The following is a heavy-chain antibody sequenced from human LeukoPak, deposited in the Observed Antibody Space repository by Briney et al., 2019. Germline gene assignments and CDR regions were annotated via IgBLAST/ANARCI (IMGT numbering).Heavy chain of an antibody. D-gene: IGHD3-16*02. V-gene: IGHV3-20*04. CDR1: GFTFDDYG. CDR2: INWNGGST. CDR3: ARGTVFHDYVWGSYPPGDY. J-gene: IGHJ4*02. Sequence: GGSLRLSCATSGFTFDDYGMSWVHQAPGKGLEWVSGINWNGGSTGYGDSVKGRFTISRDNAKNSLYLQMNSLRAEDTALYYCARGTVFHDYVWGSYPPGDYWGQGTLVTVSS.